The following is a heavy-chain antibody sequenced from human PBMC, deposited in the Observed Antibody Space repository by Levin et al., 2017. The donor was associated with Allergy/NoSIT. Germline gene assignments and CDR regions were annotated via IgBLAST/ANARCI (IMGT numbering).Heavy chain of an antibody. D-gene: IGHD6-19*01. CDR3: VKDDQQWLAQPPGAFDY. V-gene: IGHV3-9*01. CDR1: GFTFDDYA. J-gene: IGHJ4*02. CDR2: VSWNTNRL. Sequence: SLKISCAASGFTFDDYAMHWVRQAPGKGLEWVSGVSWNTNRLAYADSVKGRFTISRDNAKKSLYLQMNSLRAEDTALYYCVKDDQQWLAQPPGAFDYWGQGIMVTVSS.